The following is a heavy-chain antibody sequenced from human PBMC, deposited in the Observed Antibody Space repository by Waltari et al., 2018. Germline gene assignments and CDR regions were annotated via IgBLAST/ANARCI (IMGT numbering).Heavy chain of an antibody. CDR2: LYYTGST. CDR1: SGSLSSDNYY. V-gene: IGHV4-39*02. Sequence: QLQLQESGPGLVKPSETLSPTCTVSSGSLSSDNYYWGWIRQPPGKGLEWIGTLYYTGSTLYNPSLNSRVTISVDTLKNQFSLKLSSVTAADTAVYYCAREADYYDSSAYVGWGQGTLVTVSS. CDR3: AREADYYDSSAYVG. D-gene: IGHD3-22*01. J-gene: IGHJ4*02.